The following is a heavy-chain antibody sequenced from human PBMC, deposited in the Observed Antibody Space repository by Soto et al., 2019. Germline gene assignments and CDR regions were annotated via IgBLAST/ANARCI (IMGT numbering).Heavy chain of an antibody. D-gene: IGHD6-13*01. CDR2: ISASGGNT. J-gene: IGHJ4*02. CDR1: GFTFSTYA. CDR3: AEVSSGWSTFDY. V-gene: IGHV3-23*01. Sequence: EVPLLESGGGLVQPGGSLRLSCAASGFTFSTYAMSWVRQAPGKGLEWVSVISASGGNTYYGDSVKGQFTISRDNSKSTLYLQMNSLRAEDTAVYYCAEVSSGWSTFDYWGQGTLVTVSS.